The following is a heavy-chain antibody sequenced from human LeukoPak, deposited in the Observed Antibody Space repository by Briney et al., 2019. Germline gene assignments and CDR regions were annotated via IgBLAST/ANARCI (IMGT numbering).Heavy chain of an antibody. CDR2: IVWVDEK. D-gene: IGHD3-10*02. CDR1: GFSLSTRKIC. CDR3: ARVVRLSDNNFFDY. V-gene: IGHV2-70*11. J-gene: IGHJ4*02. Sequence: SDPALVKPTQTLTLTSTFSGFSLSTRKICVSWIRQTPGKALAGLARIVWVDEKYYMTSLRTRLTVSKDTSKSQGVLTMTNMDPVDTATYYCARVVRLSDNNFFDYWGQGNLVTVSS.